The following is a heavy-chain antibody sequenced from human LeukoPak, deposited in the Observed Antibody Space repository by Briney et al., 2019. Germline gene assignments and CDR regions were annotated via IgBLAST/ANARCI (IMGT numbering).Heavy chain of an antibody. CDR3: AKIPGQFLEWNSHYFDC. J-gene: IGHJ4*02. Sequence: GGSLRLSCTASGFTFSSYTMNWVRQTPGKGLEWVSGISASGASKYYAESVKGRFTISRHNPKNTLYLEMSSLRGEDTAVYYCAKIPGQFLEWNSHYFDCWGQGTLVTVSS. D-gene: IGHD3-3*01. CDR2: ISASGASK. CDR1: GFTFSSYT. V-gene: IGHV3-23*01.